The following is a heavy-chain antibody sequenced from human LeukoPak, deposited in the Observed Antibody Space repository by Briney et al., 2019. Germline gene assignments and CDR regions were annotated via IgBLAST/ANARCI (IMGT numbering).Heavy chain of an antibody. CDR2: ISSSSSYI. CDR1: GFTFSSYG. D-gene: IGHD7-27*01. CDR3: ARDFLGTGDHSWFDP. J-gene: IGHJ5*02. Sequence: PGGSLRLSCAASGFTFSSYGMHWVRQAPGKGLEWVSSISSSSSYIYYADSVKGRFTISRDNAKNSLYLQMNSLRAEDTAVYYCARDFLGTGDHSWFDPWGQGTLVTVSS. V-gene: IGHV3-21*01.